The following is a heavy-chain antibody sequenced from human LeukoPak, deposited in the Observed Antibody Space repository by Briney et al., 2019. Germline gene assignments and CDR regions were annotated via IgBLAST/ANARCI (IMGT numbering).Heavy chain of an antibody. V-gene: IGHV3-30*02. CDR1: GFTFSSYG. D-gene: IGHD2-2*03. CDR3: AKDLGYCSSTSCYDDAFDI. CDR2: IRYDGSNK. Sequence: GGSLRLSCAASGFTFSSYGMHWVRQAPGKGLEWVAFIRYDGSNKYYADSVKGRFTISRDNSKNTLYLQMNSLRAEDTAVYYCAKDLGYCSSTSCYDDAFDIWGQGTMVTVSS. J-gene: IGHJ3*02.